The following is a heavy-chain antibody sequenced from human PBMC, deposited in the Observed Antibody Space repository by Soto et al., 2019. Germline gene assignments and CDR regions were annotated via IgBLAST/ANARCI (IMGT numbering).Heavy chain of an antibody. CDR3: ARARPVLLFLEWRYYFDY. CDR2: ISSSSSTI. D-gene: IGHD3-3*01. CDR1: GFTFSSYS. J-gene: IGHJ4*02. V-gene: IGHV3-48*02. Sequence: PGGSLRLSCAASGFTFSSYSMNWVRQAPGKGLEWVSYISSSSSTIYYADSVKGRFTISRDNAKNSLYLQMNSLRDEDTAVYYCARARPVLLFLEWRYYFDYWGQGTLVTVSS.